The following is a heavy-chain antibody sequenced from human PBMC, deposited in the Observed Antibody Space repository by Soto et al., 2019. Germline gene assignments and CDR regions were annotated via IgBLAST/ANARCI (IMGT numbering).Heavy chain of an antibody. J-gene: IGHJ4*01. V-gene: IGHV4-34*01. CDR1: GGSFSCYY. CDR2: INHSGST. Sequence: PSETLSLTCAVYGGSFSCYYWSWIRQPPGKGLEWIGEINHSGSTNYNPSLKSRVTISVDTSKNQFSLTLSSVTAADTAVYYCASSRSAYSSSRSDDYWGQGTLVTVSS. D-gene: IGHD6-6*01. CDR3: ASSRSAYSSSRSDDY.